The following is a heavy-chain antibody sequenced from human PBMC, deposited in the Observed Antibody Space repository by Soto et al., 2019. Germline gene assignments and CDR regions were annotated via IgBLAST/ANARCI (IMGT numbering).Heavy chain of an antibody. CDR3: ARDMGEDGNSALHCFDP. J-gene: IGHJ5*02. Sequence: QVQLQESGPGLVKPSQTLSLTCTVSGGSISSGGYYWSWIRQHPGKGLEWIGYIYYSGSTYYNPSLKSRVTMSVDTSKHQFSLKLSSVTAADTAVYYCARDMGEDGNSALHCFDPWGQGTLVTVSS. CDR2: IYYSGST. CDR1: GGSISSGGYY. V-gene: IGHV4-31*03. D-gene: IGHD3-16*01.